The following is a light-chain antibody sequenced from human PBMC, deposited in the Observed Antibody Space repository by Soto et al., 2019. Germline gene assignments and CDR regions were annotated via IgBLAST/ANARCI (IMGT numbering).Light chain of an antibody. CDR2: SNH. V-gene: IGLV1-44*01. J-gene: IGLJ2*01. Sequence: QSVLTQPPSASGTPGQRVTISCSGSSSNIGSNTVNWYQQLPGTAPKLLIYSNHQRPPGVPDRFSASKSGTSASLAISGLQSEDEGNYDCAAWDDSLNGPVFGGGTKVTVL. CDR1: SSNIGSNT. CDR3: AAWDDSLNGPV.